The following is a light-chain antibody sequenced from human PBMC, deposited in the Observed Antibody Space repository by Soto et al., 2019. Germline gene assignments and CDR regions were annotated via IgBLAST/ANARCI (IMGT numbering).Light chain of an antibody. CDR2: GAS. CDR3: QQYGSSPRIT. CDR1: QTISSNS. Sequence: EMVLTQPPDTLSLSPGERATLSCRASQTISSNSLAWYQQKPGQAPRLFIYGASSRATGIPDRFSGSGSGTHFTLTISRLEPEDFALYYCQQYGSSPRITFGQGTRLGIK. J-gene: IGKJ5*01. V-gene: IGKV3-20*01.